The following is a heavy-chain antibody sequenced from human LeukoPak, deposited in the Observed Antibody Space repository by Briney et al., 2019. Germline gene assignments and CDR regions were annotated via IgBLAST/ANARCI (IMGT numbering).Heavy chain of an antibody. J-gene: IGHJ4*02. CDR3: ASAPGPFDY. CDR1: GGSISSYY. V-gene: IGHV4-59*08. Sequence: SETLSLTCTVSGGSISSYYWSWIRQPPGKGLEWIGYIYYSGSTNYNPSLKSRVTISVDTSKNQFSLKLSSVTAADTAVYYCASAPGPFDYWGQGTLVTVSS. CDR2: IYYSGST.